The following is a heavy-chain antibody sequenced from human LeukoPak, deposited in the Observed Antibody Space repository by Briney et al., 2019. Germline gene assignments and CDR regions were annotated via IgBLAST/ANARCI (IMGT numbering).Heavy chain of an antibody. D-gene: IGHD3-10*01. V-gene: IGHV4-39*07. J-gene: IGHJ5*02. CDR1: GGSISSSCYY. Sequence: KTAETLCLTCTVSGGSISSSCYYWGWLRQPPGKGLEWIGRMYYSGSTYYNPSLKRRATISADTSKNQFSLKLSSVTAAETAVYYCARDLRGTMVRGVMGNWFDPWGQGTLVTVSS. CDR3: ARDLRGTMVRGVMGNWFDP. CDR2: MYYSGST.